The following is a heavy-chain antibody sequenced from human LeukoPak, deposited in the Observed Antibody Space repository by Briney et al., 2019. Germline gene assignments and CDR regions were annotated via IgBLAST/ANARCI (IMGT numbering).Heavy chain of an antibody. Sequence: GESLKISCAASGFTVSNNFMGWVRQAPGKGLEWVSGIYAGGSTYYADSVKGRFTLSRHNSENTLSLEMNSLRPEDTALYYCARESSVSGWFIYWGQGTLVTVSS. D-gene: IGHD6-19*01. CDR3: ARESSVSGWFIY. J-gene: IGHJ4*02. V-gene: IGHV3-53*04. CDR2: IYAGGST. CDR1: GFTVSNNF.